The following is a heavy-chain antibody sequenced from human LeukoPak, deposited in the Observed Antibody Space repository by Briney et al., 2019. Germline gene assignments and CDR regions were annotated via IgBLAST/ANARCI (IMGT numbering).Heavy chain of an antibody. CDR1: GFTFRTHS. D-gene: IGHD3-10*01. Sequence: GGSLRLSCAASGFTFRTHSMSWFRQAPGKGLEWVGFIRSKAYGGTTEYAASVKGRFTISRDDSKSIAYLQMNSLKTEDTAVYYCTRDGVVGLWFGSYWGQGTLVTVSS. J-gene: IGHJ4*02. V-gene: IGHV3-49*03. CDR3: TRDGVVGLWFGSY. CDR2: IRSKAYGGTT.